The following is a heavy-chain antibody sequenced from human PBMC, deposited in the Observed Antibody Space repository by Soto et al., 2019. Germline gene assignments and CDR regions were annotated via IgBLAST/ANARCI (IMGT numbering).Heavy chain of an antibody. CDR1: GFTFSSYD. Sequence: QVQLVESGGGVVQPGRSLRLSCAASGFTFSSYDMHWVRQAPGKGLEWVAVISYDGSTKYYADSVKGRFTISRDNSKNTLYLQMNSLRAEDTAVNYCAKDGITGTTLYYSGMDLWGQLTSVTVSS. J-gene: IGHJ6*02. D-gene: IGHD1-7*01. CDR3: AKDGITGTTLYYSGMDL. CDR2: ISYDGSTK. V-gene: IGHV3-30*18.